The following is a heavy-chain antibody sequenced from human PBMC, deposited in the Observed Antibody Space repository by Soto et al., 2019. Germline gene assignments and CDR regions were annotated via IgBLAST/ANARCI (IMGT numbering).Heavy chain of an antibody. CDR3: AKDLGPVVVVPARPSDY. J-gene: IGHJ4*02. D-gene: IGHD2-15*01. CDR1: GGSISSYY. V-gene: IGHV4-59*01. Sequence: SEILSLTCTVSGGSISSYYWSWIRQPPGKGLEWIGYIYYSGSTNYNPSLKSRVTISVDTSKNQFSLKLSSVTAADTAVYYCAKDLGPVVVVPARPSDYWGQGTLVTVSS. CDR2: IYYSGST.